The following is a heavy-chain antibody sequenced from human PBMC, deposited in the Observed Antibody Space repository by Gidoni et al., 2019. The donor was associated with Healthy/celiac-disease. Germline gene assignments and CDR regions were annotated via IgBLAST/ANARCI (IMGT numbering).Heavy chain of an antibody. D-gene: IGHD5-12*01. CDR3: ARVPSRLIVATTFFWFDP. CDR2: ISSSGSTI. CDR1: GFTFSSYS. J-gene: IGHJ5*02. V-gene: IGHV3-21*01. Sequence: EVQLVESGGGLVKPGGSLSLSCAASGFTFSSYSMNWVRQAPGKGLEWVSSISSSGSTIYYADSVKGRFTSSRDNAKNSLYLQMNSLRAEDTAVYYCARVPSRLIVATTFFWFDPWGQGTLVTVSS.